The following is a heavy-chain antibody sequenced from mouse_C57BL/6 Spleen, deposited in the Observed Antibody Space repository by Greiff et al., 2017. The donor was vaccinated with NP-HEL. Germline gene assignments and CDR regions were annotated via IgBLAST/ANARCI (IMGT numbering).Heavy chain of an antibody. Sequence: DVHLVESGGGLVQPGGSLSLSCAASGFTFPDYYMSWVRQPPGKALEWLGFIRIKANGYTTEYSASVKGRFTISRDNSQSILYLQMNALRAEDSATYYCARRDLGYAMDYWGQGTSVTVSS. CDR2: IRIKANGYTT. D-gene: IGHD3-1*01. CDR1: GFTFPDYY. J-gene: IGHJ4*01. CDR3: ARRDLGYAMDY. V-gene: IGHV7-3*01.